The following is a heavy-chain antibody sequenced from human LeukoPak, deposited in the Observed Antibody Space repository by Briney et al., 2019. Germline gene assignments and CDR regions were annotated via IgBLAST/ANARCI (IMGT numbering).Heavy chain of an antibody. Sequence: PGRSLRLSCAASGFTFDDYAMHWVRQAPGKGLEWVSGISWNSGSIGYADSVKGRFTISRDNAKNSLYLQMNSLRAEDTALYYCAKDKVTTLLRYYFGYWGQGTLVTVSS. CDR1: GFTFDDYA. D-gene: IGHD4-17*01. V-gene: IGHV3-9*01. CDR2: ISWNSGSI. J-gene: IGHJ4*02. CDR3: AKDKVTTLLRYYFGY.